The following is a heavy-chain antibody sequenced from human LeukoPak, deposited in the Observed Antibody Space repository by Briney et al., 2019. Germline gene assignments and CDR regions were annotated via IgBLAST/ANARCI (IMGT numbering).Heavy chain of an antibody. CDR3: VRGWYGGSYYVPFDY. Sequence: ASVKVSCKASGYTFTSYAMHWVRQAPGQRLEWMGWINAGNGNTKYSQKFQGRVTITRDTSASTAYMELSSLRSEDTAVYYCVRGWYGGSYYVPFDYWGQGTLVTVSS. V-gene: IGHV1-3*01. CDR2: INAGNGNT. D-gene: IGHD1-26*01. J-gene: IGHJ4*02. CDR1: GYTFTSYA.